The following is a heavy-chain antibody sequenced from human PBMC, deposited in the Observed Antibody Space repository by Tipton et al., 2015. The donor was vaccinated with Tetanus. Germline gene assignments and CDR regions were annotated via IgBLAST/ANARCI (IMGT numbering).Heavy chain of an antibody. CDR3: ARARWQSGGPYYFDY. Sequence: QSGVEVKKPGASVKVSCRASGYTFTTYGINWVRQAPGQGLEWLGWNGGYNGDTNYAQKIQGRVTMTTDTSANTAYMELRSLRSDDTAVYYCARARWQSGGPYYFDYWGQGIMVTVSS. D-gene: IGHD1-26*01. V-gene: IGHV1-18*01. J-gene: IGHJ4*02. CDR2: NGGYNGDT. CDR1: GYTFTTYG.